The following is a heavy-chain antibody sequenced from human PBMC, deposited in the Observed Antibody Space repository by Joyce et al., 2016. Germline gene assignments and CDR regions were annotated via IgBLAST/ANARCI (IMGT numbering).Heavy chain of an antibody. CDR1: GFTFSTYS. Sequence: EVQLVESGGGLVKPGGSLRLSCAASGFTFSTYSMHWVRQAPGKGLEWVSAISSSSDFRYYADSRKGRFTISRDNAKNSLYLQMNSLRADDTAVYYCARASASQVASGFDPWGQGTLVTVSS. V-gene: IGHV3-21*01. J-gene: IGHJ5*02. CDR3: ARASASQVASGFDP. CDR2: ISSSSDFR. D-gene: IGHD2-15*01.